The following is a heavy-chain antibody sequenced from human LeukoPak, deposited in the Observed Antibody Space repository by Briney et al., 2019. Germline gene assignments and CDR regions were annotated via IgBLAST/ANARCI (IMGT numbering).Heavy chain of an antibody. D-gene: IGHD3-22*01. CDR1: GYTFTSYY. J-gene: IGHJ4*02. CDR3: AISDNSGYRLDY. CDR2: INPSGGST. V-gene: IGHV1-46*03. Sequence: ASVKVSCKASGYTFTSYYMHWVRQAPGQGLEWMGIINPSGGSTSYAQKFQGRVTMTRDTSTSTVYMELSSLRSEDTAVYYCAISDNSGYRLDYWGQGTLVTVSS.